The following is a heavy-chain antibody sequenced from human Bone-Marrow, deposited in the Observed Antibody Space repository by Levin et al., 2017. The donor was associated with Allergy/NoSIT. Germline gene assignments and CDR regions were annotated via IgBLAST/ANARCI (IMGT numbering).Heavy chain of an antibody. V-gene: IGHV3-66*01. CDR3: ARTRFGDGSWFDP. Sequence: GESLKISCAASGFTVSSHYMSWVRQAPGKGLEWVSVIYSGGSTYYADSVKGRFTISRDNSKNTLYLQMNSLRAEDTAVYYCARTRFGDGSWFDPWGQGTLVTVSS. D-gene: IGHD3-10*01. CDR1: GFTVSSHY. J-gene: IGHJ5*02. CDR2: IYSGGST.